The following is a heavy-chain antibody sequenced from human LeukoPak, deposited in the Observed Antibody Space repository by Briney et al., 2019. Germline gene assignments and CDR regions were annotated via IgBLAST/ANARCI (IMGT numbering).Heavy chain of an antibody. CDR1: GGSISSYY. V-gene: IGHV4-59*08. J-gene: IGHJ4*02. Sequence: SETLSLTCTVSGGSISSYYGSWIRQPPGKGLEWIGYIYYSGSTNYNPSLKSRVTISVDTSKNQFSLKLSSVTAADTAVYYCATYSYGYYFDYWGQGTLVTVSS. D-gene: IGHD5-18*01. CDR3: ATYSYGYYFDY. CDR2: IYYSGST.